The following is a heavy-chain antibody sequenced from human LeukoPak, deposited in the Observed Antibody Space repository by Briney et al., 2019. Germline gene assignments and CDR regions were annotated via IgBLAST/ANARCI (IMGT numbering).Heavy chain of an antibody. CDR3: ARRVLGGFDAFDI. Sequence: KPSETLSLTCTVSGGSISSSSYYWGWIRQPPGKGLEWIGSIYYSGSTYYNPSLKSRVTISVDTSKTQFSLKLSSVTAADTAVYYCARRVLGGFDAFDIWGQGTMVTVSS. CDR1: GGSISSSSYY. D-gene: IGHD3-16*01. V-gene: IGHV4-39*01. CDR2: IYYSGST. J-gene: IGHJ3*02.